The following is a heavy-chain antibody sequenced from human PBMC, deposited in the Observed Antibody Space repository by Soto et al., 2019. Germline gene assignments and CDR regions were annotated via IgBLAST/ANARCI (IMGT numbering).Heavy chain of an antibody. CDR2: IIPIFVTA. D-gene: IGHD5-18*01. Sequence: QVQLVQSGAEVKKPGSSVKVSCKASGGTFSSYAISWVRQAPGQGLEWMGGIIPIFVTANYAQKFQGRVTITADESTSPAYMELSSLRAEDTAVYYCAREDTAMANYYGYGMDVWGQGTTVTVSS. V-gene: IGHV1-69*12. J-gene: IGHJ6*02. CDR3: AREDTAMANYYGYGMDV. CDR1: GGTFSSYA.